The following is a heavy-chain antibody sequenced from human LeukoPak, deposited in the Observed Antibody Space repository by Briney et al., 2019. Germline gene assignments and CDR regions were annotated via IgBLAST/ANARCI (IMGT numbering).Heavy chain of an antibody. Sequence: PSETLSLTCAVYGGSFSGYYWSWIRQPPGKGLEWIGEINHSGSTNYNPSLKSRVTISVDTSKNQFSLKLSSVTAADTAVYYCARVNEGSSRHNWFDPWGQGTLVTVSS. CDR2: INHSGST. J-gene: IGHJ5*02. D-gene: IGHD6-13*01. CDR3: ARVNEGSSRHNWFDP. V-gene: IGHV4-34*01. CDR1: GGSFSGYY.